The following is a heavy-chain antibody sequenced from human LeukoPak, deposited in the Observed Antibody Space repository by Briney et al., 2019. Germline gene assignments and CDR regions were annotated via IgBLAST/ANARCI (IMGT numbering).Heavy chain of an antibody. Sequence: GGSLRLSCAASGFTFSSYGMHWVRQAPGKGLEWVAVIWYDGSNKYYADSVKGRFTISGDNSKNTLYLQMNSLRAEDTAVYYCAREVGTTVVTSDAFDIWGQGTMVTVSS. CDR1: GFTFSSYG. D-gene: IGHD4-23*01. V-gene: IGHV3-33*01. CDR2: IWYDGSNK. J-gene: IGHJ3*02. CDR3: AREVGTTVVTSDAFDI.